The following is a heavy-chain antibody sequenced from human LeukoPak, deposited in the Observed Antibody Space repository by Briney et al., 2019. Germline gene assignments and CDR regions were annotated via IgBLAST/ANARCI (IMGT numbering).Heavy chain of an antibody. CDR2: IRYDGSNK. J-gene: IGHJ4*02. CDR3: ARVGTLGYCTNGVCRTPFDY. V-gene: IGHV3-30*02. D-gene: IGHD2-8*01. Sequence: PGGSLRLSCAASGFTFSSYGMHWVRQAPGKGLEWVAFIRYDGSNKYYADSVKGRFTISRDNSKNTLYLQMNSLRAEDTAVYYCARVGTLGYCTNGVCRTPFDYWGQGTLVTVSS. CDR1: GFTFSSYG.